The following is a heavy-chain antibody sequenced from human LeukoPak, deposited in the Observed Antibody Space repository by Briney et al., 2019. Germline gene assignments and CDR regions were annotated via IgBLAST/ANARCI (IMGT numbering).Heavy chain of an antibody. J-gene: IGHJ4*02. CDR3: ASDFGY. CDR2: IYSGGST. CDR1: GFSVSSNF. V-gene: IGHV3-53*01. Sequence: PWGSLRLSCAASGFSVSSNFMSWVRQAPGKGLEWVSFIYSGGSTYYADSVKGRFTISRDNSKNTLYLQMNSLRAEDTAVYYCASDFGYWGQGTLVTVSS.